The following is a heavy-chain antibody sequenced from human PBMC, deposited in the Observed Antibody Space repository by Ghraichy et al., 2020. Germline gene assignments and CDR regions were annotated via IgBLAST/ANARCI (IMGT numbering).Heavy chain of an antibody. CDR1: GFTFNTYW. Sequence: GGSLRLSCVASGFTFNTYWMHWVRQAPGKGLVWVSRVNSDGSDTSYADSVKGRFTISRDNDKNTLYLQMNSLRAEDTAVYYCARPYTISSLGYWGQGTLVTVSS. V-gene: IGHV3-74*01. D-gene: IGHD6-6*01. J-gene: IGHJ4*02. CDR3: ARPYTISSLGY. CDR2: VNSDGSDT.